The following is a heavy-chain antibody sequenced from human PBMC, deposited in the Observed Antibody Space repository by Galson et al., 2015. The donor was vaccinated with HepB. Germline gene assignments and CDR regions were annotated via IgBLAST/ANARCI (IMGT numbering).Heavy chain of an antibody. Sequence: SVKVSCKASGYTFTSYAMHWVRQAPGQRLEWMGWINAGTGNTKYSQKFQGRVTITRDTSASTAYMELSSLRSEDTAVYYCAREWFGDGNYYGMDVWGQGTTVTVSS. CDR2: INAGTGNT. CDR1: GYTFTSYA. D-gene: IGHD3-10*01. CDR3: AREWFGDGNYYGMDV. V-gene: IGHV1-3*01. J-gene: IGHJ6*02.